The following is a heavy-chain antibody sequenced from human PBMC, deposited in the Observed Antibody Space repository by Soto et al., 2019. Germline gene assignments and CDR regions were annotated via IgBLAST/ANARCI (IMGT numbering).Heavy chain of an antibody. J-gene: IGHJ5*02. CDR2: IIPILGIA. V-gene: IGHV1-69*02. CDR1: GGTFSSYT. D-gene: IGHD2-2*01. Sequence: QVQLVQSGAEVKKPGSSVKVSCKASGGTFSSYTISWVRQAPGQGLEWMGRIIPILGIANYAQKFQGRVTITADKSTSTAYMELSRLRSEDTAVYYCARGAYCSSTSCYGGENWFDPWGQGTLVTVSS. CDR3: ARGAYCSSTSCYGGENWFDP.